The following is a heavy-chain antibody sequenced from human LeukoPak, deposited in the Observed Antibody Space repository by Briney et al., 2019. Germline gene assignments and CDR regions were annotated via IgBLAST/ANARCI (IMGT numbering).Heavy chain of an antibody. CDR3: ARSRGFSYGFNFDY. D-gene: IGHD5-18*01. J-gene: IGHJ4*02. V-gene: IGHV4-61*02. Sequence: SQTLSLTCNVSGGSINSGSFYWSWIRQPAGKGLEWIGRIYSGGHTNYKPSLKSRVTVSADTSKNQFSLNLSSVTAADTAVYYCARSRGFSYGFNFDYWGQGTLVTVSS. CDR1: GGSINSGSFY. CDR2: IYSGGHT.